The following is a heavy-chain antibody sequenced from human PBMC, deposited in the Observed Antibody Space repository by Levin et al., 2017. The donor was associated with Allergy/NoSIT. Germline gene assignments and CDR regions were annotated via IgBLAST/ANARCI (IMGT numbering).Heavy chain of an antibody. CDR3: ARDRGLDY. CDR2: INQDGSEK. J-gene: IGHJ4*02. Sequence: PGGSLRLSFAASGFTFSSYWMSWVRQAPGKGLEWVAYINQDGSEKYYVNSMKGRITISRDNAKNSLFLQMNSLRAEDTAVYYCARDRGLDYWGQGALVTVSS. CDR1: GFTFSSYW. V-gene: IGHV3-7*01. D-gene: IGHD1-26*01.